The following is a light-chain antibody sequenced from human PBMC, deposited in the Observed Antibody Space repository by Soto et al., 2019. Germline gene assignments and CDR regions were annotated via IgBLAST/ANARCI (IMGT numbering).Light chain of an antibody. Sequence: DIVMTQSPLSLPVTPGEPASISCRSSQSLLHSNGFNYLDWYLKKPGQSPQLLIYLGSNRASGVPDRFSGTGSGTDFTLEISRVEAEDVGVYYCMDGLQSRTLGQGTKVDIK. CDR2: LGS. V-gene: IGKV2-28*01. CDR3: MDGLQSRT. J-gene: IGKJ1*01. CDR1: QSLLHSNGFNY.